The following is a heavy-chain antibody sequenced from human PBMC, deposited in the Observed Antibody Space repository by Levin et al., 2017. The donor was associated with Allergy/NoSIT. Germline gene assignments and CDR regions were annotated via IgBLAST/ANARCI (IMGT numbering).Heavy chain of an antibody. D-gene: IGHD6-19*01. CDR3: AKDRSSGWYSTGAGMDV. Sequence: LPGGSLRLSCAASGFTFDDYAIHWVRQTPGKGLEWVSGISWNSGSMGYADSVKGRFTISRDNANNSLYLQMSSLRAEDTALYYCAKDRSSGWYSTGAGMDVWGQGTTVTVSS. CDR1: GFTFDDYA. V-gene: IGHV3-9*01. CDR2: ISWNSGSM. J-gene: IGHJ6*02.